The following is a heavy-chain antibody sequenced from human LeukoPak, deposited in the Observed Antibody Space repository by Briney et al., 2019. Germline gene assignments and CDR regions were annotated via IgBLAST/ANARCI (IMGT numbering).Heavy chain of an antibody. D-gene: IGHD4-11*01. CDR1: GFTFSSYS. Sequence: GRSLRLSCAASGFTFSSYSMNWVRQAPGKGLEWVSYISSSSSTIYYADSVKGRFTISRDNAKNSLYLQMNSLRAEDTAVYYCARDLHDAFDIWGQGTMVTVSS. V-gene: IGHV3-48*04. CDR3: ARDLHDAFDI. J-gene: IGHJ3*02. CDR2: ISSSSSTI.